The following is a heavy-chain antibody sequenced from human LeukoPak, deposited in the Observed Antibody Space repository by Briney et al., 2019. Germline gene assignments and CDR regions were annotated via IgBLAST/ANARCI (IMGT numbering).Heavy chain of an antibody. CDR2: INHSGST. Sequence: SETLSLTCAVYGGSFSGYYWSWIRQPPGKGLEWIGEINHSGSTNYNPSLKSRVTISVDTSKNRFSLKLTSVTAADTAVYYCASGLWFGELSERTLDYWGQGTLVTVSS. CDR3: ASGLWFGELSERTLDY. V-gene: IGHV4-34*01. J-gene: IGHJ4*02. CDR1: GGSFSGYY. D-gene: IGHD3-10*01.